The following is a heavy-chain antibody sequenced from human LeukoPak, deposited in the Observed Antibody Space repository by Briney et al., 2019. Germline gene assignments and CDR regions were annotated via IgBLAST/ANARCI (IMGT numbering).Heavy chain of an antibody. CDR1: GFTFSAYT. CDR2: ISSSSNSI. D-gene: IGHD5-12*01. V-gene: IGHV3-48*02. J-gene: IGHJ4*02. CDR3: ARGVATIDY. Sequence: GGSLRLSCAASGFTFSAYTMNWGRLAPGKGLEWVSYISSSSNSIYYADSVKGRFTISRDNAKNSLYLQMNSLRDEDTAVYYCARGVATIDYWGQGTLVTVSS.